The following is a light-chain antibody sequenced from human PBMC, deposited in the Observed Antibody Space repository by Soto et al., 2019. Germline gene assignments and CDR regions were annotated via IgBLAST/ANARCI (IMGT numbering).Light chain of an antibody. J-gene: IGKJ1*01. CDR3: QQSYRNPRT. Sequence: DIQMTQSPSTLSASVGDTVTVTCRASQSVSGWLAWYQQKPGKAPNLLIYASSTLQSGVPSRFSGSGSGTDFTLTISSLQPEDYATYYCQQSYRNPRTFGQGTKVDIK. CDR1: QSVSGW. CDR2: ASS. V-gene: IGKV1-39*01.